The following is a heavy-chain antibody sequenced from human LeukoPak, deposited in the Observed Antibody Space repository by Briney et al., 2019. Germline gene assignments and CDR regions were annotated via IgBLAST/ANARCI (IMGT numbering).Heavy chain of an antibody. CDR3: ARTTYYDFWSGYYGDY. J-gene: IGHJ4*02. CDR1: GGSISSSSYY. CDR2: IYYSGST. D-gene: IGHD3-3*01. V-gene: IGHV4-39*01. Sequence: SETLSLTCTVSGGSISSSSYYWGWIRQPPGKGLAWIGSIYYSGSTYYNPTLKSRVTISVDTSKNQFSLKLSSVTAADTAVYYCARTTYYDFWSGYYGDYWGQGTLVTVSS.